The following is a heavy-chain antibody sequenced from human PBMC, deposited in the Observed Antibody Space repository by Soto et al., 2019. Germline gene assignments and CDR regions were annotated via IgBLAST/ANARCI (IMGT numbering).Heavy chain of an antibody. V-gene: IGHV3-7*01. CDR3: ARDFVGMVNKRWDY. J-gene: IGHJ4*02. D-gene: IGHD1-26*01. CDR1: GFTFSSYW. CDR2: IKQDGSEK. Sequence: PGGSLRLSCAASGFTFSSYWMSWVRQAPGKGLEWVANIKQDGSEKYYVDTVKGRFTISRDNAKNSLFVQMNSLRAEDTAVYYCARDFVGMVNKRWDYWGQGTLVTVSS.